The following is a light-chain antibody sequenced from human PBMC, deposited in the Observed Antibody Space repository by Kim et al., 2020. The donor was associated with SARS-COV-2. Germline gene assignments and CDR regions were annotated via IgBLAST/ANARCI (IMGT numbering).Light chain of an antibody. V-gene: IGLV2-11*01. CDR3: CSYAGSHTKV. J-gene: IGLJ2*01. CDR2: DVS. Sequence: QSALTQPRSVSGSPGQSVTISCTGTSSDVGGYNYVSWYQQHPGKAPKLMIYDVSKRPSGVPDRFSGSKSGNTASLTISGLQAEDEADYYCCSYAGSHTKVFGGGTQLTVL. CDR1: SSDVGGYNY.